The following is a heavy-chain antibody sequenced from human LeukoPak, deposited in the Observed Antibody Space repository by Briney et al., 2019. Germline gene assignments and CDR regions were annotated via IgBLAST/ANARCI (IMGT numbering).Heavy chain of an antibody. V-gene: IGHV3-48*01. D-gene: IGHD3-22*01. J-gene: IGHJ4*02. Sequence: GGSLRLSCAASGFTFSRDSMNWVRQAQGKGLEWVSYISSSSSTIYYADSVKGRFTISRDNAKNSLYLQMNSLRAEDTAAYYCARTVYDSSGYLDYWGQGTLVTVSS. CDR3: ARTVYDSSGYLDY. CDR1: GFTFSRDS. CDR2: ISSSSSTI.